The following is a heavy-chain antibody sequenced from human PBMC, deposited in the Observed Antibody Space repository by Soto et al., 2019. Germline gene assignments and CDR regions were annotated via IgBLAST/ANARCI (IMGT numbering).Heavy chain of an antibody. CDR3: TREEYSSGWYHYYYYGMDV. J-gene: IGHJ6*02. Sequence: PAGSVRLSCTESGCAFVGDARSWFRQAQGKGQEWVGFIRSKAYGGTTEYAASVKGRFTISRDDSKSIAYLQMNSLKTEDTAVYYCTREEYSSGWYHYYYYGMDVWGQGTTVTVSS. CDR1: GCAFVGDA. CDR2: IRSKAYGGTT. V-gene: IGHV3-49*03. D-gene: IGHD6-19*01.